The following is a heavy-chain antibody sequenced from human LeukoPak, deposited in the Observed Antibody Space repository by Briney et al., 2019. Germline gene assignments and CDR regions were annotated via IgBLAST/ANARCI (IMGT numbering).Heavy chain of an antibody. CDR3: AKGVWSYDSSGYAFDI. CDR1: GFTFSVYW. CDR2: INSDESSP. D-gene: IGHD3-22*01. J-gene: IGHJ3*02. Sequence: GGSLRLSCAASGFTFSVYWMHWVRQAPGKGLVWVSRINSDESSPSYADSVKGRFTISRDNSKNTLYLQMNSLRAEDTAVYYCAKGVWSYDSSGYAFDIWGQGTMVTVSS. V-gene: IGHV3-74*01.